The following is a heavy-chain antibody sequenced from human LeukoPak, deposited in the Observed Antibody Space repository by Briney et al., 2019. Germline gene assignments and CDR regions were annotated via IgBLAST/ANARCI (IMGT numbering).Heavy chain of an antibody. CDR3: ARDLAYHDAFDI. V-gene: IGHV4-39*07. Sequence: PSETLSLTCTVSGGSISSANYYWAWIRQPPGKGLEWIGDVYYSGSTYYNPSLKSRVTISVDTSKNQFSLKLSSVTAADTAVYYCARDLAYHDAFDIWGQGTMVTVSS. D-gene: IGHD3-16*01. CDR1: GGSISSANYY. J-gene: IGHJ3*02. CDR2: VYYSGST.